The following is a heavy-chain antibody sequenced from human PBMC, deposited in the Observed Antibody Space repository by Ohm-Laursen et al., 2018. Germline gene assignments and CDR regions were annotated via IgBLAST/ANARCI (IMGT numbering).Heavy chain of an antibody. CDR1: GGAISSYY. CDR2: IYYSGST. D-gene: IGHD4-17*01. J-gene: IGHJ6*02. CDR3: AREATVVEGVTTASSYYGMDV. Sequence: SETLSLTCTVSGGAISSYYWSWIRQPPGKGLEWIGYIYYSGSTYYNPSLKSRVTISVDTSKNQFSLKLTSVTAADTAVYYCAREATVVEGVTTASSYYGMDVWGQGTTVTVSS. V-gene: IGHV4-59*01.